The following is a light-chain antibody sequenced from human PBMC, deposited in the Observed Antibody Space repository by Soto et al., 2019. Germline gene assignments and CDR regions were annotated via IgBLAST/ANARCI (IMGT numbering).Light chain of an antibody. CDR2: EGS. CDR3: CSYAGNGAYV. Sequence: QSALTQPASVSGSPGQSITISCTGTSSDVGSYNLVSWYQHHPGNAPKVMIYEGSERPSGISNPFSGSKSGNTASLTISGLQAEDEADYFCCSYAGNGAYVFGTGTKRTVL. V-gene: IGLV2-23*01. CDR1: SSDVGSYNL. J-gene: IGLJ1*01.